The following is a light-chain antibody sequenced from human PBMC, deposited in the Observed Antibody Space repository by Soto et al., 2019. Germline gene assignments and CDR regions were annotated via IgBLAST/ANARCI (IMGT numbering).Light chain of an antibody. Sequence: IPMTQSPSSLSASVGDRVTITCRASHGIGNDLGWYQQKPGKAPRLLIYAASNLQSGVPSRFNASGSGTDFTLTISSLQPEDFATYYCLQHNSYPRTFGQGTKVDIK. CDR1: HGIGND. J-gene: IGKJ1*01. CDR3: LQHNSYPRT. CDR2: AAS. V-gene: IGKV1-17*01.